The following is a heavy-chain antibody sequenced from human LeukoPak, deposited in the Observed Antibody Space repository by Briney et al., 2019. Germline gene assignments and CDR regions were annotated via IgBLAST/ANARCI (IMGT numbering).Heavy chain of an antibody. V-gene: IGHV4-59*01. CDR1: GGSISSYY. D-gene: IGHD3-10*01. J-gene: IGHJ5*02. Sequence: SETLSLTCTVSGGSISSYYWSWIRQPPGPGLEWIGYIYYSGSTNYNPSLKSRITISVDTSKNQFSLKLSSVTAADTAVYYCARASTFGWFDPWGQGTLVSVSS. CDR3: ARASTFGWFDP. CDR2: IYYSGST.